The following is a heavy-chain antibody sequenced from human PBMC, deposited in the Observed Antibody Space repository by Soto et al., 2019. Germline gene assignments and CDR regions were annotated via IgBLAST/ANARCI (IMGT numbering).Heavy chain of an antibody. J-gene: IGHJ6*02. CDR1: GGSISSYY. CDR3: ARNPCGGSGGSCYSGGYYYYYNGMDV. V-gene: IGHV4-59*01. Sequence: QVQLQESGPGLVKPSETLSLTCTVSGGSISSYYWSWIRQPPGKGLEWIGYIYYSGSTNYNPSLNSRVTISVDTSKNQFSLTLSSVTAADTAVYYCARNPCGGSGGSCYSGGYYYYYNGMDVWGQGTTVTVSS. D-gene: IGHD2-15*01. CDR2: IYYSGST.